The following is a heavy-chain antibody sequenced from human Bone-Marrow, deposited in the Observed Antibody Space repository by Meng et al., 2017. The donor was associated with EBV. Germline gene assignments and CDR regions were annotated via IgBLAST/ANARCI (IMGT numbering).Heavy chain of an antibody. Sequence: QVQLQQWGAGLLKPSETLSLTCAVYGGSFSGYYWSGIRQPPGKGLEWIGEINHSGSTNYNPSLKSRVTISVDTSKNQFSLKLSSVTAADTAVYYCAREHAGERVDIVATSSLLDYWGQGTLVTVSS. D-gene: IGHD5-12*01. V-gene: IGHV4-34*01. CDR3: AREHAGERVDIVATSSLLDY. CDR2: INHSGST. J-gene: IGHJ4*02. CDR1: GGSFSGYY.